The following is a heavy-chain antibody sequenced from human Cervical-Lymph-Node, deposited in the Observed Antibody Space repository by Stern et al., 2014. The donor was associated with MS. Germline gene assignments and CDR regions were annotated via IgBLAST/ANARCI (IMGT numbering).Heavy chain of an antibody. Sequence: EMQLVESGGGLVKPGGSLRLSCAASGFTFSSYSMNLFRLAPGKGLEWVVSISSGGSYIYYADSLQGRFTISRDNAKNSLYLKMNSLRAEDTAVYYCARGRGGNYRYYFDYWGQGTLVTVSS. CDR1: GFTFSSYS. V-gene: IGHV3-21*01. J-gene: IGHJ4*02. CDR3: ARGRGGNYRYYFDY. D-gene: IGHD4-23*01. CDR2: ISSGGSYI.